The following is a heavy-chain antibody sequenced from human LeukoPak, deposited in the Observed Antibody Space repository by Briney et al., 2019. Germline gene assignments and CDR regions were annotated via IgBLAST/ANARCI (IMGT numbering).Heavy chain of an antibody. CDR2: IYYSGST. Sequence: SQTLSLTCTVSAGSTSSGGYYWSWLRQHPGKGLEGSGYIYYSGSTYYNPSLKSRVTISVATSKNQFSLKLSSVTAADTAVYYCALNGYYDSSGYDYWGQGTLVTVSS. CDR1: AGSTSSGGYY. V-gene: IGHV4-31*03. CDR3: ALNGYYDSSGYDY. D-gene: IGHD3-22*01. J-gene: IGHJ4*02.